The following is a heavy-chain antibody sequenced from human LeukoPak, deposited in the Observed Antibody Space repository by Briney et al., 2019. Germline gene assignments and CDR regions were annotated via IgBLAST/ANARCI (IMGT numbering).Heavy chain of an antibody. CDR1: GYTFTGYY. CDR3: ARDTITVTTPYFDY. D-gene: IGHD4-17*01. Sequence: ASVEVSCKASGYTFTGYYIDWVRQAPGQRLEWMGWINSDSGGTNYAQKFQGRVTMTRDTSTSTAYMELSSLRSDDTAFYYCARDTITVTTPYFDYWGQGTLVTVPS. J-gene: IGHJ4*02. CDR2: INSDSGGT. V-gene: IGHV1-2*02.